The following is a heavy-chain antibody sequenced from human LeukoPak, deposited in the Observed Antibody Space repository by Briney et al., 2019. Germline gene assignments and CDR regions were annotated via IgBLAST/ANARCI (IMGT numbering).Heavy chain of an antibody. V-gene: IGHV4-4*02. CDR2: VNLQGGT. CDR3: AREGGPYRPLDY. CDR1: GGSITNTNY. Sequence: SGTLSLTCGVSGGSITNTNYWTWVRQPPGKGLEWIGEVNLQGGTNYNPSLMGRVAISVDTSENHISLQLTSVTAADTAVYYCAREGGPYRPLDYSGQGTLVTVSS. J-gene: IGHJ4*02.